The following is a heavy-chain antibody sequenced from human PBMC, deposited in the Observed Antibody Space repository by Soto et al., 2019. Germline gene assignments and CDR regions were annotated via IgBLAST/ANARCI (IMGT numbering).Heavy chain of an antibody. D-gene: IGHD2-8*01. CDR2: IIPIFGTA. V-gene: IGHV1-69*06. Sequence: SVKVSCKASGGTFSSYAISWVRQAPGQGLEWMGGIIPIFGTANYAQKFQGRVTITADKSTSTAYMDLQMNSLRAEDTALYFCVSWVSALFDYWGQGTLVTVSS. CDR3: VSWVSALFDY. CDR1: GGTFSSYA. J-gene: IGHJ4*02.